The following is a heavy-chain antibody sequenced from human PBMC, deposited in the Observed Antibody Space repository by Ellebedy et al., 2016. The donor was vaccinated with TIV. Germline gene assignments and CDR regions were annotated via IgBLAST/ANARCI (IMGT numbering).Heavy chain of an antibody. CDR1: GFTLSIYS. CDR2: VSRSGNTI. CDR3: ARTAANIYYGMDV. J-gene: IGHJ6*02. Sequence: GESLKISXAASGFTLSIYSMNWVRQAPGKGLEWVSYVSRSGNTIYYGDSVNGRFTIARDNARNSVSLQMNSLRAEDTAVYYCARTAANIYYGMDVWGQGTTVTVSS. V-gene: IGHV3-48*04.